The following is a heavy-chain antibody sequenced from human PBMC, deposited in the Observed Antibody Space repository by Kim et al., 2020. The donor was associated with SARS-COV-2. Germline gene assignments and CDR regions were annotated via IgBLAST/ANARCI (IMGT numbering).Heavy chain of an antibody. Sequence: GGSLRLSCAASGFTFSDYYMSWIRQAPGKGLEWVSYISSSSSYTNYADSVKGRFTISRDNAKNSLYLQMNSLRAEDTAVYYCARDHPLGLNVWGSYHLFDYWGQGTLVTVSS. D-gene: IGHD3-16*02. J-gene: IGHJ4*02. V-gene: IGHV3-11*05. CDR1: GFTFSDYY. CDR3: ARDHPLGLNVWGSYHLFDY. CDR2: ISSSSSYT.